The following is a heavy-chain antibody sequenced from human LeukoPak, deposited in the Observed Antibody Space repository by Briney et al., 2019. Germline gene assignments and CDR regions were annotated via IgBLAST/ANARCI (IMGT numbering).Heavy chain of an antibody. D-gene: IGHD3-10*01. CDR2: IFNSVDI. J-gene: IGHJ4*02. CDR1: GVSISSNY. V-gene: IGHV4-59*01. CDR3: ASLNYHGSGSPFDY. Sequence: SETLSLTCTVSGVSISSNYWSWIRQPPGEGLECIGYIFNSVDIRYNPSLQSRVTISVDTSKNQLSLKLNFVTAADTAIYYCASLNYHGSGSPFDYWGQGMLVTVSS.